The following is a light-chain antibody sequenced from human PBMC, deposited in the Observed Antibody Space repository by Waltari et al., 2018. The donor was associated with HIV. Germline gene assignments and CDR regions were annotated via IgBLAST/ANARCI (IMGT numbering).Light chain of an antibody. CDR2: GAS. Sequence: EIVLTQSPGTLSLSPGERATLSCWASQTVSSNYLAWYQQNPGQAPRLLIYGASSKAADIPDRFSGSGSGTDFTLTISRLEPEDFAVYYCQQYGGSPLYTFGQGTKLEIK. CDR1: QTVSSNY. CDR3: QQYGGSPLYT. J-gene: IGKJ2*01. V-gene: IGKV3-20*01.